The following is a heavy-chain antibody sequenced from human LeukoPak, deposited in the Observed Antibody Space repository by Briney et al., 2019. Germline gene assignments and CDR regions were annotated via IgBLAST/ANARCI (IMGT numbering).Heavy chain of an antibody. D-gene: IGHD3-10*01. V-gene: IGHV4-59*05. J-gene: IGHJ5*02. Sequence: SETLSLTCTVSGGSISSYYWSWIRQPPGKGLEWIGSIYYSGSTYYNPSLKSRVTISVDTSKNQFSLKLSSVTAADTAVYYCARPNYYGSGSYYKGGDYNWFDPWGQGTLVTVSS. CDR2: IYYSGST. CDR1: GGSISSYY. CDR3: ARPNYYGSGSYYKGGDYNWFDP.